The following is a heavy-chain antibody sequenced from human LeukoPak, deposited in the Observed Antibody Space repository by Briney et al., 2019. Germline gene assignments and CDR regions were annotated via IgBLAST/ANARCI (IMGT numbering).Heavy chain of an antibody. CDR3: ARSWTDPGYYFDY. D-gene: IGHD3/OR15-3a*01. Sequence: GESLKISCKGSGYSFTSYWIGWVRQMPGKGLEWMGIIYPGDSDTGYSPSFQGQVTISADKSISTAYLQWSSLKASDTAMYYCARSWTDPGYYFDYWGQGTLVTVSS. J-gene: IGHJ4*02. CDR1: GYSFTSYW. V-gene: IGHV5-51*01. CDR2: IYPGDSDT.